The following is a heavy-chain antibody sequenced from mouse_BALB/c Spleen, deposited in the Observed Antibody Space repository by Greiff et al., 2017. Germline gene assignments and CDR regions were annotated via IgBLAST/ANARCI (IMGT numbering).Heavy chain of an antibody. CDR2: INPSNGRT. D-gene: IGHD1-1*01. J-gene: IGHJ2*01. CDR1: GYTFTSYW. CDR3: ARRTTVVATSYFDY. Sequence: QVQLQQPGAELVKPGASVKLSCKASGYTFTSYWMHWVKQRPGQGLEWIGEINPSNGRTNYNEKFKSKATLTVDKSSSTAYMQLSSLTSEDSAVYYCARRTTVVATSYFDYWGQGTTLTVSS. V-gene: IGHV1S81*02.